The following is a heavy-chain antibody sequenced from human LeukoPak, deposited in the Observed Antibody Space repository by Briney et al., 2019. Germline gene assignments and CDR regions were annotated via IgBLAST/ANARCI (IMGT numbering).Heavy chain of an antibody. CDR1: GGSISSHY. D-gene: IGHD6-19*01. Sequence: SETLSLTCTVSGGSISSHYWSWIRQPPGKGLEWIGYIYYSGSTNYNPSLKSRVTIAIDTSKNQFSLKLSSVTAADTAVYYCARTYSSGWYRYFDHWGQGTLVTVSS. CDR3: ARTYSSGWYRYFDH. CDR2: IYYSGST. V-gene: IGHV4-59*11. J-gene: IGHJ4*02.